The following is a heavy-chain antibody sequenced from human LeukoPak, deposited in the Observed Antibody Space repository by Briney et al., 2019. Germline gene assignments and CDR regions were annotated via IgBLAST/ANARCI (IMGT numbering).Heavy chain of an antibody. CDR2: IYSGGIT. D-gene: IGHD2-15*01. CDR1: GGSVSSTGSF. V-gene: IGHV4-39*07. CDR3: WLEKVVAAYFDS. J-gene: IGHJ4*02. Sequence: ETLSLTCTVSGGSVSSTGSFWGWIRQPPGKGLEWIGSIYSGGITYYNPSLKSRVTISEDTSKNQFSLKMTSMTAADTAIYYCWLEKVVAAYFDSWGQGTLVTVSS.